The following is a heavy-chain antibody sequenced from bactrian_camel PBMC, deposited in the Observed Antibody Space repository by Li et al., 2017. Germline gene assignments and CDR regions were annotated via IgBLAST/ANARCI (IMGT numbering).Heavy chain of an antibody. J-gene: IGHJ4*01. Sequence: HVQLVESGGGSVQAGGSLRLSCAGSGFTYTTNCMGWSRQAPGKEREGVAAIDSDGTTSYAVSVKGRFTISQDKAKSTLYLQMNSLKPEDTAMYCRAAGATAQAIGVMCLTSTSLYGYWGQGTQVTVS. CDR3: AAGATAQAIGVMCLTSTSLYGY. V-gene: IGHV3S53*01. CDR2: IDSDGTT. CDR1: GFTYTTNC. D-gene: IGHD3*01.